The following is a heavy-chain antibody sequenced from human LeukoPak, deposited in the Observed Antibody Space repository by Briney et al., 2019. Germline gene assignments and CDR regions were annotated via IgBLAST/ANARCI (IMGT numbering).Heavy chain of an antibody. CDR3: AKDQYSSSYYVDH. D-gene: IGHD6-6*01. V-gene: IGHV3-30*02. Sequence: GGSLRLSCAASGFTFSSYGMHWVRQAPGKGLEWVAFIRYDGSNKYYADSVKGRFTISRDNSKNTLYLQMNSLRAEDTAVYYCAKDQYSSSYYVDHWGPGTLVTVSS. J-gene: IGHJ4*02. CDR2: IRYDGSNK. CDR1: GFTFSSYG.